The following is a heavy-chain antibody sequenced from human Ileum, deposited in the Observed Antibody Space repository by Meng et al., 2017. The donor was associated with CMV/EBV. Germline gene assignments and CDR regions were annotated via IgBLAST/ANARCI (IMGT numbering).Heavy chain of an antibody. J-gene: IGHJ4*02. CDR2: IYTSGST. D-gene: IGHD3-16*02. V-gene: IGHV4-4*07. CDR1: GGSISSDY. Sequence: QVQLQEAGPGPVKPSETLSLTCTASGGSISSDYWSWIRQPAGKGLQWVGRIYTSGSTNYNPSLKSRVTMSVDTSKNQFSLNLSSVTAADTAVYYCARESQQLYRTLDYWGQGTLVTVSS. CDR3: ARESQQLYRTLDY.